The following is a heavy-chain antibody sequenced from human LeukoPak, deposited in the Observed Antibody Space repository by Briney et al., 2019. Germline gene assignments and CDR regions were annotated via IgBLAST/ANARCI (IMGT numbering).Heavy chain of an antibody. V-gene: IGHV4-59*01. CDR3: ARDGIGPITTVTTVFDY. CDR2: IYYNGSA. D-gene: IGHD4-11*01. CDR1: GGSISSYY. J-gene: IGHJ4*02. Sequence: SETLSLTCTVSGGSISSYYWSWIRQPPGKGLEWIGYIYYNGSANCNPSLNSRVTISVDTSKKHFSLKLSSVTAADTAVYYCARDGIGPITTVTTVFDYWGQGTLVTVSS.